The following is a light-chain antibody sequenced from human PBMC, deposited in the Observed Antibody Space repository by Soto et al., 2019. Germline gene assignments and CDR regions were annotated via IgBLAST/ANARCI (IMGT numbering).Light chain of an antibody. V-gene: IGLV4-60*03. J-gene: IGLJ3*02. Sequence: QAVVTQSSSASASLGSSVKLTCTLSRGHNNYIIAWHQQQPGKAPRYLMRLEGSGSYNKGSGVPDRFSGSSSGADRYLTISNLQSEDEADYYCETWDSNTWVFGGGTKLTVL. CDR2: LEGSGSY. CDR1: RGHNNYI. CDR3: ETWDSNTWV.